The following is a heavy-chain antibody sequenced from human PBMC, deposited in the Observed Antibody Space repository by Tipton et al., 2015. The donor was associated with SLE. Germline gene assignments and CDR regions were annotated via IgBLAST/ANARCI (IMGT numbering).Heavy chain of an antibody. CDR3: ARELRAGYFDY. J-gene: IGHJ4*02. CDR2: INHSGST. V-gene: IGHV4-34*01. D-gene: IGHD3-10*01. CDR1: GGSFSGYY. Sequence: TLSLTCAVYGGSFSGYYWSWIRQPPGKGLEWIGEINHSGSTNYNPSLKSRVTISVDTSKSQFSLKLSSVTAADTAVYYCARELRAGYFDYWGQGTLVTVSS.